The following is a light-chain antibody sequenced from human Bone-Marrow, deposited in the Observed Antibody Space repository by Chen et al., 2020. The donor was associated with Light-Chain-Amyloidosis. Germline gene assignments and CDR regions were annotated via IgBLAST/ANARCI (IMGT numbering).Light chain of an antibody. Sequence: SYVLTQPSSVSVAPGQTATIACGGNNIGSTSVHWYQQTPGQAPLLVVYDDSDRPSGIPERLSGSNAGKTATLTISRVEAGDEADYYCQVWDRSRDRPVVGGGTKLTVL. J-gene: IGLJ3*02. CDR2: DDS. CDR1: NIGSTS. V-gene: IGLV3-21*02. CDR3: QVWDRSRDRPV.